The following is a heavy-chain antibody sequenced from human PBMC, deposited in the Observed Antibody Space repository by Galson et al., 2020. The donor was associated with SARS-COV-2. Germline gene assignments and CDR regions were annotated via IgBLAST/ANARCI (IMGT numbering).Heavy chain of an antibody. D-gene: IGHD3-22*01. Sequence: SETLSLTCTVSGVSVISGGNYWTWIRQHPGKGLEWIGHIFSSVTTYYSPSLKSRVTISVDTSQNQFSLRLSSVTAADTAVYSCARGRFYDSTGYSTSYYFDSWGQGTLVTVSS. J-gene: IGHJ4*02. CDR3: ARGRFYDSTGYSTSYYFDS. CDR2: IFSSVTT. V-gene: IGHV4-31*03. CDR1: GVSVISGGNY.